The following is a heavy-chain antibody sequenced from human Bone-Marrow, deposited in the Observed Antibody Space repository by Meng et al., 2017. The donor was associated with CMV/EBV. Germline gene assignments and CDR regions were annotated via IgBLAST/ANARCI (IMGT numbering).Heavy chain of an antibody. CDR1: GYIFTKYG. V-gene: IGHV1-69*04. J-gene: IGHJ3*02. CDR2: IIPILGIV. Sequence: SVKVSCKASGYIFTKYGVNWMRQAPGQGLEWMGRIIPILGIVNYAQKFQGRVTITADKSTSTAYMELSSLRSEDTAVYYCARSYRKDDAFDIWGQGTMVTVSS. CDR3: ARSYRKDDAFDI. D-gene: IGHD1-14*01.